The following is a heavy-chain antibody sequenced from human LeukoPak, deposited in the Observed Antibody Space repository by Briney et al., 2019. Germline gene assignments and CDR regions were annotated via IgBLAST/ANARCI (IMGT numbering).Heavy chain of an antibody. CDR3: AREGSSSWYYFDY. D-gene: IGHD6-13*01. Sequence: PGRSLRLSCAASGFTFSSYRMNWVRQAPGKGLEWVSSISSSSSYIYYADSVKGRFTISRDNAKNSLYLQMNSLRAEDTAVYYCAREGSSSWYYFDYWGQGTLVTVSS. J-gene: IGHJ4*02. CDR1: GFTFSSYR. CDR2: ISSSSSYI. V-gene: IGHV3-21*01.